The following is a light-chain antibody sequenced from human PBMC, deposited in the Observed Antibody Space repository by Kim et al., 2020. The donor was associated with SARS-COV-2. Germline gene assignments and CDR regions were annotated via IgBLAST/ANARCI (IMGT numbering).Light chain of an antibody. CDR3: QAWDSSTANYV. V-gene: IGLV3-1*01. J-gene: IGLJ1*01. CDR2: QDS. Sequence: SPGQTDSITCSGDKLGDKYACWYQQKPGQSPVLVIYQDSKRPSGIPERFSGSNSGNTATLTISGTQAMDEADYYCQAWDSSTANYVFGTGTKVTVL. CDR1: KLGDKY.